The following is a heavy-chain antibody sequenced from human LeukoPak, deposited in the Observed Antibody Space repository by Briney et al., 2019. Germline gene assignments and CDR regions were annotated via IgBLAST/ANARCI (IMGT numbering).Heavy chain of an antibody. CDR3: ARGRDSSGYSLDY. CDR1: GGSFSGYY. CDR2: INHSGST. J-gene: IGHJ4*02. V-gene: IGHV4-34*01. Sequence: PSETLSLTCAVYGGSFSGYYWSWIRQPPGKGLEWIGEINHSGSTNYNPSLKSRVTISVDTSKNQFSLKLSSVTAADTAVYYCARGRDSSGYSLDYWGQGNLVTVSS. D-gene: IGHD3-22*01.